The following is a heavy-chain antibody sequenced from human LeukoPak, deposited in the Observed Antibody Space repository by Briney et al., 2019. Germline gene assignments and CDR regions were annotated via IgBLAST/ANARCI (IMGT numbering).Heavy chain of an antibody. D-gene: IGHD6-13*01. CDR1: GGSISSGGYY. CDR3: ARENRGIAAAGRRIDY. CDR2: IYHSGST. Sequence: SETLSLTCTVSGGSISSGGYYWSWIQQPPGKGLEWIGYIYHSGSTYYNPSLKSRVTISVDRSKNQFSLKLSSVTAADTAVYYCARENRGIAAAGRRIDYWGQGTLVTVSS. J-gene: IGHJ4*02. V-gene: IGHV4-30-2*01.